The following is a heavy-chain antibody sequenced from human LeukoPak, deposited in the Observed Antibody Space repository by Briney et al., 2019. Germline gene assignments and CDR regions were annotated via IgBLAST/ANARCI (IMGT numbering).Heavy chain of an antibody. D-gene: IGHD5-18*01. J-gene: IGHJ4*02. V-gene: IGHV3-30*18. CDR3: TKDSVAMVTTSDY. CDR2: IRYDGRHT. Sequence: PGRSLRLSCGASGFTFSSYDMHWVRRAPGKGLEWVAGIRYDGRHTYHADSVKGRFTTSRDNAKNSLYLQMNSLRPEDTALYYCTKDSVAMVTTSDYWGQGTLVTVSS. CDR1: GFTFSSYD.